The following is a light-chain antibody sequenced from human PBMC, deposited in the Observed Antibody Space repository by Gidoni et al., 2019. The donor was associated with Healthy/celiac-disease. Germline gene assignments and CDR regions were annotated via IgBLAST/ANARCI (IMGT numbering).Light chain of an antibody. V-gene: IGKV1-39*01. J-gene: IGKJ1*01. CDR3: QQSYSTPRT. CDR2: AAS. CDR1: QSISSY. Sequence: DIPMTQSPSSLSASVGDRVTITCRASQSISSYFNWYQQKPGKAPKLLIYAASSLQSGVPSRFSGSGSGTDFTLTISSLQPEDFATYYCQQSYSTPRTFGQXTKVEIK.